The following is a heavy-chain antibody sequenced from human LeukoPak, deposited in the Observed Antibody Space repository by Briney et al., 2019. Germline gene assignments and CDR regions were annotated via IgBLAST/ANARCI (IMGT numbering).Heavy chain of an antibody. V-gene: IGHV3-66*01. Sequence: GGSLRLSCVVSGFTVTSNYMSWVRQAPGKGLEWVSVIYSGGTTNYADSVKGRFTVYRDNSKNTLYLQMNSLRAEDAAVYYCASKLTSGYWGQGTLVTVSS. D-gene: IGHD4-17*01. CDR2: IYSGGTT. CDR3: ASKLTSGY. CDR1: GFTVTSNY. J-gene: IGHJ4*02.